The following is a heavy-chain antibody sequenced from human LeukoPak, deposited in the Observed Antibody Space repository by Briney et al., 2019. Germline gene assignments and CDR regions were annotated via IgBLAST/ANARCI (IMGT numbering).Heavy chain of an antibody. V-gene: IGHV4-39*01. CDR3: ASKHRFCSGGSCRTGFDP. D-gene: IGHD2-15*01. CDR1: GGSISSRSYY. J-gene: IGHJ5*02. Sequence: SETLSLTCTVSGGSISSRSYYWGWIRQPPGKGLEWIGGIYYSGSIYYNPSLKSRVTISVDTSKNKFSLKLSSVTAADTAVYYCASKHRFCSGGSCRTGFDPWGQGTLVTVSS. CDR2: IYYSGSI.